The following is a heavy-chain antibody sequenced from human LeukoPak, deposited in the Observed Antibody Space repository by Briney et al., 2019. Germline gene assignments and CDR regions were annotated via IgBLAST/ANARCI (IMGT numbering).Heavy chain of an antibody. Sequence: SETLSLTCAVYGGSFSGYYWSWIRQPPGKGLEWIGEINHSGSTNYNPSLKSRVTISVDTSKNQFSLKLSSVTAADTAVYYCARDKWYSLRSYAFDIWGQGTMVTVSS. V-gene: IGHV4-34*01. CDR3: ARDKWYSLRSYAFDI. CDR2: INHSGST. J-gene: IGHJ3*02. D-gene: IGHD2-21*01. CDR1: GGSFSGYY.